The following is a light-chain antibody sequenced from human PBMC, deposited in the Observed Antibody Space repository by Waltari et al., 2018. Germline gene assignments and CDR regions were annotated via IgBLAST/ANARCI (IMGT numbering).Light chain of an antibody. Sequence: DIVMTQSPDSLAVSLGERATINCKSSQSVLYNSNTKNYLAWYQQKPGQAPKLLIYWASTRESGVPDRFSGSGSGTDFTLTISSLQAEDVAVYYCQQYYSTPITFGGGTKVEIK. CDR1: QSVLYNSNTKNY. J-gene: IGKJ4*01. CDR3: QQYYSTPIT. V-gene: IGKV4-1*01. CDR2: WAS.